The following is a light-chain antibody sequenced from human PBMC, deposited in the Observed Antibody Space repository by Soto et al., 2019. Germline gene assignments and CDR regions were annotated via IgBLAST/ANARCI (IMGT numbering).Light chain of an antibody. CDR1: QSLTNN. Sequence: EIMMTQFPATLSVSPGERATLSCRASQSLTNNYLAWYQQKPGQPPRLLIYGASTRATGIPVRFSGSGSGTEFTLTISSLQSEDFAVYYCQQYNAWPLTFGGGTKVEI. J-gene: IGKJ4*01. V-gene: IGKV3-15*01. CDR3: QQYNAWPLT. CDR2: GAS.